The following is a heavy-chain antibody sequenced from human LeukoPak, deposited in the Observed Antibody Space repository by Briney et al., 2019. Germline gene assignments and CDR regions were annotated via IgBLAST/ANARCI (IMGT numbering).Heavy chain of an antibody. CDR2: FDPEDGET. CDR1: GYTLTELS. J-gene: IGHJ4*02. V-gene: IGHV1-24*01. CDR3: ATRLGPSGWYLVDY. Sequence: ASVKVSCKVSGYTLTELSMHWVRQAPGKGLEWMGGFDPEDGETIYAQKFQGRVTMTEDTSTDTAYMGLSSLRSEDTAVYYCATRLGPSGWYLVDYWGQGTLVTVSS. D-gene: IGHD6-19*01.